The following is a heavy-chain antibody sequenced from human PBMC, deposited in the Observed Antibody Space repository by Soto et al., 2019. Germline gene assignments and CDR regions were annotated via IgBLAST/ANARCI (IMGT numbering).Heavy chain of an antibody. Sequence: PGGSLRLSCAASGFTFSSYAMSWVRQAPGKGLEWVSAISGSGGSTYYADSVKGRFTISRDNSKNTLYLQMNSLRAEDTAVYYCALCLNYYDSSGTQTYFDYWGQRTLVTVSS. CDR3: ALCLNYYDSSGTQTYFDY. CDR2: ISGSGGST. J-gene: IGHJ4*02. CDR1: GFTFSSYA. D-gene: IGHD3-22*01. V-gene: IGHV3-23*01.